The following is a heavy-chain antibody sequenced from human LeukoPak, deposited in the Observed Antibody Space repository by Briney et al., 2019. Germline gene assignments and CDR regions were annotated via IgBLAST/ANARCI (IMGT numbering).Heavy chain of an antibody. J-gene: IGHJ5*02. V-gene: IGHV4-39*07. CDR3: AREFRKGWDWFDP. CDR2: IYYSGST. CDR1: GGSISSSSYY. Sequence: PSETLSLTCTVSGGSISSSSYYWGWIRQPPGKGLEWIGSIYYSGSTYYNPSLKSRVTISADTSKNQFSLKLSSVTAADTAVYYCAREFRKGWDWFDPWGQGTLVTVSS. D-gene: IGHD1-26*01.